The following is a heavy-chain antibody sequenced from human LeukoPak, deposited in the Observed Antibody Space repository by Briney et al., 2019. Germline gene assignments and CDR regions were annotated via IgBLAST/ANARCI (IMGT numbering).Heavy chain of an antibody. CDR3: ARETYCGGDCRTFDY. Sequence: APVKVSCKASGGTFSSYAISWVRQAPGQGLEWMGGIIPIFGTANYAQKFQGRVTITADESTSTAYMELSSLRSEDTAVYYCARETYCGGDCRTFDYWGQGTLVTVSS. CDR2: IIPIFGTA. D-gene: IGHD2-21*02. V-gene: IGHV1-69*13. J-gene: IGHJ4*02. CDR1: GGTFSSYA.